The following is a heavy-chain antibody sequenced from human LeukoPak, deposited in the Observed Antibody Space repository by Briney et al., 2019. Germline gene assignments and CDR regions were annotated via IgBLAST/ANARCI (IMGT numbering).Heavy chain of an antibody. J-gene: IGHJ4*02. D-gene: IGHD3-22*01. Sequence: GGSLRLSCAVSGFTFSNYAMSWVRQAPGKGLEWVSTISDSGGSTYYADAVKGRFTISRDNSKNTLSLQMNSLRAEDTAVYYCASRLKYYYDSSGDWWGQGTLVTVSS. CDR2: ISDSGGST. V-gene: IGHV3-23*01. CDR3: ASRLKYYYDSSGDW. CDR1: GFTFSNYA.